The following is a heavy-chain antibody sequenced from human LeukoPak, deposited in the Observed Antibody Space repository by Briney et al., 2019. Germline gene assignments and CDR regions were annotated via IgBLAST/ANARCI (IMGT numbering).Heavy chain of an antibody. CDR1: GGTFSSYA. CDR2: IIPIFGTA. CDR3: ARQLSPVAGTTWYFDL. J-gene: IGHJ2*01. Sequence: SVKVSCKASGGTFSSYAISWVRQAPGQGLEWMGGIIPIFGTANFAQKFQGRVTITADESMSTAYMELSSLRSEDTAVYYCARQLSPVAGTTWYFDLWGRGTLVTVSS. D-gene: IGHD6-19*01. V-gene: IGHV1-69*13.